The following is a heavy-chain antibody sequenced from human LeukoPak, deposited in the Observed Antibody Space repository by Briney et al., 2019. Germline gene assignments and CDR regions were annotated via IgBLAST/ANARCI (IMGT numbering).Heavy chain of an antibody. D-gene: IGHD3-22*01. J-gene: IGHJ5*01. CDR1: GYTFTGYF. V-gene: IGHV1-2*02. Sequence: ASVKVSCKASGYTFTGYFMHWVRQAPGQGLEWMGWINPNSGGTKYAQKYQGRVTMTRDTSISTAYMELSRLSSDDTAVYYCAKDGYYYDSNSYYPDSWGQGTLVTVSS. CDR2: INPNSGGT. CDR3: AKDGYYYDSNSYYPDS.